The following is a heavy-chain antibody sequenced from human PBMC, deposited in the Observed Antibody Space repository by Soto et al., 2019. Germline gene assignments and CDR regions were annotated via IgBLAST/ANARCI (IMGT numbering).Heavy chain of an antibody. V-gene: IGHV3-23*01. D-gene: IGHD3-3*01. Sequence: PGGSLRLSCAASGFTFSSYAMSWVRQAPGKGLEWVSAISGSGGSTYYADSVKGRFTISRDNSKNTLYLQMNSLRAEDTAVYYCAKPKQNYDFWSGYHPFDPWGQGTLVTVSS. J-gene: IGHJ5*02. CDR1: GFTFSSYA. CDR2: ISGSGGST. CDR3: AKPKQNYDFWSGYHPFDP.